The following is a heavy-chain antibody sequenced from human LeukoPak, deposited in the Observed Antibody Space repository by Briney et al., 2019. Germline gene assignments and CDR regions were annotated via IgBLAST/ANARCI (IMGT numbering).Heavy chain of an antibody. D-gene: IGHD3-22*01. CDR2: ISGGGAGT. J-gene: IGHJ4*02. CDR3: AKGGSGYYVFDY. Sequence: AGGSLRLSCPASGLSFGFYAMSWVRQAPGKGLEWVSSISGGGAGTYYTDSVRGRFTISRDNSKNTLYLQMNSLRAEDTAVYYCAKGGSGYYVFDYWGQGTLVTVSS. V-gene: IGHV3-23*01. CDR1: GLSFGFYA.